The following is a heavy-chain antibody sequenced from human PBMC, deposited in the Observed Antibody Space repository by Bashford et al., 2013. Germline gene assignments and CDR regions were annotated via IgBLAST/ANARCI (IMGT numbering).Heavy chain of an antibody. V-gene: IGHV1-2*02. D-gene: IGHD1-1*01. CDR2: IDPNSGGT. Sequence: WVRQAPGQGPEWMGWIDPNSGGTNYAQKFQGSVTMTRDTSISTAYMELSRLTSDDTAVYYCAAEGTSVSNRWKKGFDYVGPGNPGHRLL. CDR3: AAEGTSVSNRWKKGFDY. J-gene: IGHJ4*02.